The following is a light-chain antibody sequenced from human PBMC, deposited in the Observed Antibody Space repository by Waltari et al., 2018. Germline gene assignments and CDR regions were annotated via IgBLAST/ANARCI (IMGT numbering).Light chain of an antibody. CDR2: EDS. CDR1: SPNIGNNY. V-gene: IGLV1-51*02. J-gene: IGLJ7*01. Sequence: QSVLTQPPSVSAAPGQRVTIPCSGGSPNIGNNYVSSYLQFPGTAPKLLIYEDSERPSGIPGRFSGSKSGTSATLDITGLQAGDEADYYCGTWDSSLSGAVFGGGTHLTVL. CDR3: GTWDSSLSGAV.